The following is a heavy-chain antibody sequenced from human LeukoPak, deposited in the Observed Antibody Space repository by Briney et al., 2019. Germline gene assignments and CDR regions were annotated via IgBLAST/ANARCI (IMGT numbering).Heavy chain of an antibody. CDR3: ARGSDTSGAFDY. J-gene: IGHJ4*02. V-gene: IGHV1-18*01. D-gene: IGHD3-10*01. CDR1: DYTFISCA. Sequence: ASVKVSCKTSDYTFISCAISWVRQAPGQGLEWMGWISAYNGNTNYAQKLQGRVTMTTDTSTSTVYMELRSLRSDDTAVYYCARGSDTSGAFDYWGQGALVTVSS. CDR2: ISAYNGNT.